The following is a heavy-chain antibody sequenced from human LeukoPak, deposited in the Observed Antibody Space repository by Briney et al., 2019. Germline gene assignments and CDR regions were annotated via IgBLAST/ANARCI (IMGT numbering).Heavy chain of an antibody. D-gene: IGHD3-10*01. CDR1: RFTFSNVW. V-gene: IGHV3-15*01. CDR2: IKSKTDGGTT. CDR3: TTVYNYGSHGFDY. Sequence: GGSLRLSCAASRFTFSNVWMSWVRQAPGKGLEWVGRIKSKTDGGTTDYAAPVKGRFTISRDDSKNTLYLQMDSLKTEDTAVFYCTTVYNYGSHGFDYWGQGTLVTVSS. J-gene: IGHJ4*02.